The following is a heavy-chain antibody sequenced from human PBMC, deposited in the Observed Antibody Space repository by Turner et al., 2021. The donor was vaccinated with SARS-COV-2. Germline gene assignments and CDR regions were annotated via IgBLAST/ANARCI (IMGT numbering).Heavy chain of an antibody. V-gene: IGHV3-7*01. J-gene: IGHJ4*02. CDR2: IKQDRSEK. Sequence: EVQLVESGGGLVQPGGSLRLSCAASGFTFSSYWMSWVRQAPGKGLEWVSNIKQDRSEKYYVDSVKGRFTISRDNAKNSLYLQMNSLRAEDTAVYYCARDHYDFLSGYLDYWGQGTLVTVSS. CDR3: ARDHYDFLSGYLDY. D-gene: IGHD3-3*01. CDR1: GFTFSSYW.